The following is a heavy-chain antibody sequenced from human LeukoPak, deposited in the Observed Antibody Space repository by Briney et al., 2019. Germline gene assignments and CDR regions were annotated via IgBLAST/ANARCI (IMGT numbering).Heavy chain of an antibody. Sequence: SETLSLTCTVSGGYIITSGHYWGWIRQPPGKGLEWIGSIYYSGSTYYNPSLKSRVTISVDTSKNQFSLKLSSVTAADTAVYYCASQNYYYYGMDVWGQGTTVTVSS. CDR1: GGYIITSGHY. CDR3: ASQNYYYYGMDV. CDR2: IYYSGST. V-gene: IGHV4-39*01. J-gene: IGHJ6*02.